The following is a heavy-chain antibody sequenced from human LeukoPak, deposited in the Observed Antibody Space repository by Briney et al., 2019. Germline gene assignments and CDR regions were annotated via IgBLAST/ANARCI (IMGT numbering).Heavy chain of an antibody. Sequence: QPGGSLRLSCAASGFTFSSYGMHWVRQAPGKGREWVAVISYDGSNKYYADSVKGRFTISRDNSKNTLYLQMNSLRAEDTAVYYCAKRYSNSALYYYYYYMDVWGKGTTVTVSS. V-gene: IGHV3-30*18. D-gene: IGHD4-11*01. CDR1: GFTFSSYG. J-gene: IGHJ6*03. CDR2: ISYDGSNK. CDR3: AKRYSNSALYYYYYYMDV.